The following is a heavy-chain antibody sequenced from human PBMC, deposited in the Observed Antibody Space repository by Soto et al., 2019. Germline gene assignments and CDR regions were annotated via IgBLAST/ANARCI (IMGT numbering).Heavy chain of an antibody. D-gene: IGHD3-9*01. V-gene: IGHV4-4*02. J-gene: IGHJ4*02. CDR2: IYHSGST. CDR1: GGSIISNNG. Sequence: ASVAKSLTWSVAGGSIISNNGWSWVRQAPGKGLEWIGEIYHSGSTNYNPSLKSRVTISVDKSKNHFSLKLSSVTAADTAVYYCARSITFDWLFFDHWGQGTL. CDR3: ARSITFDWLFFDH.